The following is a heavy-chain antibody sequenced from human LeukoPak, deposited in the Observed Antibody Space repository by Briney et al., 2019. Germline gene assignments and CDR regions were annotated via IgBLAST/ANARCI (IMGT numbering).Heavy chain of an antibody. CDR1: GFTFSSYA. D-gene: IGHD3-9*01. CDR3: AGGDWFGYYYIYMDV. CDR2: ISCSGGST. V-gene: IGHV3-23*01. Sequence: RALRLSCAASGFTFSSYAMSWVRQAPGKGLEWVSAISCSGGSTYYADSVKGRFTISRDNSKNTVYLQMNSLRSEDTAVYYCAGGDWFGYYYIYMDVWGQGTTVTVSS. J-gene: IGHJ6*02.